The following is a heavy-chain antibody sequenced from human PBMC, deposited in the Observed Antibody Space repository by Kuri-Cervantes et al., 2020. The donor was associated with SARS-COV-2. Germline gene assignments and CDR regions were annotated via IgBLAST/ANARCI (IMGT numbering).Heavy chain of an antibody. J-gene: IGHJ6*03. CDR2: IKSKTDGGTT. V-gene: IGHV3-15*01. D-gene: IGHD2-2*01. CDR1: GFTFSNAW. Sequence: LSLTCAASGFTFSNAWMSWVRRAPGKGLEWVGRIKSKTDGGTTDYAAPVKGRFTISRDDSKNTLYLQMNSLKTEDTAVYYCTTDIVVVPAARVDYYYMDVWGKGTTATVSS. CDR3: TTDIVVVPAARVDYYYMDV.